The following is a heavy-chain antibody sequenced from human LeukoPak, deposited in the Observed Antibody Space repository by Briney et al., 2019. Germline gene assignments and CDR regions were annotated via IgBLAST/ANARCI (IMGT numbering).Heavy chain of an antibody. CDR2: IYYSGST. J-gene: IGHJ6*02. D-gene: IGHD6-13*01. CDR3: ARAWYGYYYYYGMDV. Sequence: SETLSLTCTVSGGSISSYYWSWIRQPPGKGLERIGYIYYSGSTNYNPSLKSRVTISVDTSKNQFSLKLSSVTAADTAVYYCARAWYGYYYYYGMDVWGQGTTVTVSS. CDR1: GGSISSYY. V-gene: IGHV4-59*01.